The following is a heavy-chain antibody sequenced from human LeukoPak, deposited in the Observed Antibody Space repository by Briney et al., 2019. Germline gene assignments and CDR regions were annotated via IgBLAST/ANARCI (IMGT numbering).Heavy chain of an antibody. CDR1: GGSFSGYY. D-gene: IGHD2-2*01. V-gene: IGHV4-34*01. J-gene: IGHJ6*02. CDR3: ARYVHCSSTSCLGYYYYGMDV. Sequence: SETLSLTCAVYGGSFSGYYWSWIRQPPGNGLEWMGEINHSGSTNYNPSLKSRVTISVETSKNQLSLKLSSVTAADTAVYYCARYVHCSSTSCLGYYYYGMDVWGQGTTVTVSS. CDR2: INHSGST.